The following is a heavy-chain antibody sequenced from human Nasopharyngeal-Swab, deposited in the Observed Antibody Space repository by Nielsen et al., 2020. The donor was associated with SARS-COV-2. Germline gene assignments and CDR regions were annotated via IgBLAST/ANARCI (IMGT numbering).Heavy chain of an antibody. J-gene: IGHJ4*02. D-gene: IGHD1-26*01. CDR3: ARAVAGATDY. Sequence: GSLRLSCAASGFTFSNFWMTWVRQAPGKGLEWVANIKEDGTERYYVDSVKGRFTISRDNAKNSLFLQMNSLRAEDTAVYFCARAVAGATDYWGQGTLVTVSS. CDR2: IKEDGTER. CDR1: GFTFSNFW. V-gene: IGHV3-7*03.